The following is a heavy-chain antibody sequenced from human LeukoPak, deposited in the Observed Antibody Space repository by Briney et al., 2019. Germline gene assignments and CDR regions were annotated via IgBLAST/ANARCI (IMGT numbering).Heavy chain of an antibody. CDR2: IYYSGSN. J-gene: IGHJ5*02. CDR3: ARDHGRYSGYYPFDP. V-gene: IGHV4-31*03. CDR1: GVSISSGGYY. D-gene: IGHD5-12*01. Sequence: KPSQTLSLTCTVSGVSISSGGYYWSWLRQHPGKGLEWIGYIYYSGSNYYNPSLKSRLTISVDTSKNQFSLKLSSVTAADTAVYYCARDHGRYSGYYPFDPWGQGTLVTVSS.